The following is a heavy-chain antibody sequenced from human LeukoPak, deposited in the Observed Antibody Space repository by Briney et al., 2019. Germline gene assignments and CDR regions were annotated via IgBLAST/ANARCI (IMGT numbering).Heavy chain of an antibody. Sequence: ASVKVSCKVSGYTLTELSMHWVRQAPGKGLEWMGGLDPEDGETIYAQKFQGRVTMTEDTSTDTAYMELSSLRSDDTAVYYCARDGIAVAGHGGGAFDIWGQGTMVTVSS. D-gene: IGHD6-19*01. J-gene: IGHJ3*02. CDR2: LDPEDGET. CDR1: GYTLTELS. CDR3: ARDGIAVAGHGGGAFDI. V-gene: IGHV1-24*01.